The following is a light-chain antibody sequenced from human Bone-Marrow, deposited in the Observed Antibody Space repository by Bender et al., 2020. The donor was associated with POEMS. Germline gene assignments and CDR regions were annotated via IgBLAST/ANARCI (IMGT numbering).Light chain of an antibody. J-gene: IGLJ2*01. V-gene: IGLV3-21*03. CDR1: NVGTEG. Sequence: SYVLTQPLSVSVAPGSTARITCGGDNVGTEGVHWYQQKPGQAPVLVVYDDTDRPSGIPERFSGSKSGNTASLTISGLQADDEAEYYCCSYAGSYKWLFGGGTKLTVL. CDR3: CSYAGSYKWL. CDR2: DDT.